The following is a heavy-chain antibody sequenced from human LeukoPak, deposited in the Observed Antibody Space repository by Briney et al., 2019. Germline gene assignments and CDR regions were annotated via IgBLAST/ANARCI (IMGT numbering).Heavy chain of an antibody. D-gene: IGHD3-16*01. V-gene: IGHV3-15*01. CDR3: TTDLSPETDWGFLDY. CDR1: GFTFSNAW. J-gene: IGHJ4*02. CDR2: IKSKTDGGTT. Sequence: SGGSLRLSCAASGFTFSNAWMSWVRQPPGKGLEWVRRIKSKTDGGTTDYAAPVKGRFTISRDDSKNTLYLQMNSLKTEDTAVYYCTTDLSPETDWGFLDYWGQGTLVTVSS.